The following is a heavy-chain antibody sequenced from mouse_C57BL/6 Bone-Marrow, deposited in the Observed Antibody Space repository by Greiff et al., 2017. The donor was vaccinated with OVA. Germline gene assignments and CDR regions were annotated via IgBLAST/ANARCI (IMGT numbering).Heavy chain of an antibody. V-gene: IGHV1-15*01. D-gene: IGHD2-1*01. CDR1: GYTFTDYE. CDR2: IDPETGGT. Sequence: VQLQQSGAELVRPGASVTLSCKDSGYTFTDYEMHWVKQTPVHGLEWIGAIDPETGGTAYNQKFKGKAILTADKSSSTAYMELRSLTSEDSAVYYCTIYYGNYGFAYWGQGTLVTVSA. J-gene: IGHJ3*01. CDR3: TIYYGNYGFAY.